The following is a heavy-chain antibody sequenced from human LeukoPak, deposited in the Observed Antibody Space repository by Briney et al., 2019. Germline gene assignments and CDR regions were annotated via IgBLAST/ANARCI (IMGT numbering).Heavy chain of an antibody. V-gene: IGHV1-69*05. CDR1: GYTFTSYA. D-gene: IGHD7-27*01. CDR2: IIPIFGTA. Sequence: SVKVSCKASGYTFTSYAISWVRQAPGQGLEWMGGIIPIFGTANYAQKFQGRVTITTDESTSTAYMELSSLRSEDTAVYYCAGVGTGDPDAFDIWGQGTMVTVSS. CDR3: AGVGTGDPDAFDI. J-gene: IGHJ3*02.